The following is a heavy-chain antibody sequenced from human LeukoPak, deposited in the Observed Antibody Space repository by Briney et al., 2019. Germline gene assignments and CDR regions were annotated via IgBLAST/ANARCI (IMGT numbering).Heavy chain of an antibody. J-gene: IGHJ5*02. D-gene: IGHD2-2*01. CDR2: ISYNGSNK. CDR3: AAGTVPATMRLINNWFNP. CDR1: GFTFSSYA. Sequence: GGSLRLSCAASGFTFSSYAMYWVRQPPGKGLEWVAVISYNGSNKQYADSVKGRFTISRDNSKNTLYLQMNSLTAEDTAVYFCAAGTVPATMRLINNWFNPWGQGTLVTVSS. V-gene: IGHV3-30-3*01.